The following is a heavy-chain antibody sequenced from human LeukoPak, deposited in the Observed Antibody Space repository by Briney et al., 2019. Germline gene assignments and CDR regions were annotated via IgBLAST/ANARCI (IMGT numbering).Heavy chain of an antibody. CDR1: GFTFSRSS. Sequence: AGGSLRLSCAASGFTFSRSSMNWVRQAPGKGLEWVSSITTSSSYIYYADSVKGRFTISRDNAKNSLYLQMDSLRGEDTAVYYCATGGVHYYDSSADYWGQGTLVTVSS. CDR3: ATGGVHYYDSSADY. D-gene: IGHD3-22*01. CDR2: ITTSSSYI. J-gene: IGHJ4*02. V-gene: IGHV3-21*01.